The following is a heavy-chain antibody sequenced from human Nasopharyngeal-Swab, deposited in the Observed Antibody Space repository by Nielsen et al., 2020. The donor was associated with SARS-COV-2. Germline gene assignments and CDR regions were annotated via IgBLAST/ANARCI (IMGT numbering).Heavy chain of an antibody. V-gene: IGHV3-64D*06. CDR2: IDNNGGAT. J-gene: IGHJ6*03. CDR1: GFTFTSYA. D-gene: IGHD3-3*01. Sequence: GESLKISCSASGFTFTSYAMNWVRQAPGKGLEFVSAIDNNGGATYYADSVKGRFPISRDNSKSTLYLQLSSLRGDDTAVYYCVKAWRYIYPSYMDAWGKGTTIIVSS. CDR3: VKAWRYIYPSYMDA.